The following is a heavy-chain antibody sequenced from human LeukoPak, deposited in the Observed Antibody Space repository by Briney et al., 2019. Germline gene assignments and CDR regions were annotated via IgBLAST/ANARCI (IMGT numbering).Heavy chain of an antibody. D-gene: IGHD3-22*01. CDR2: ISSSSSTK. J-gene: IGHJ4*02. CDR3: ARDDSSGYFFDS. Sequence: PGGSLRLSCAASGFTLSNYNMNWVRQAPGKGLEWVSYISSSSSTKYYADSVKGRFTISRDNAKNSLYLQMKSLRAEDTAVYYCARDDSSGYFFDSWGQGTLVTVSS. V-gene: IGHV3-48*04. CDR1: GFTLSNYN.